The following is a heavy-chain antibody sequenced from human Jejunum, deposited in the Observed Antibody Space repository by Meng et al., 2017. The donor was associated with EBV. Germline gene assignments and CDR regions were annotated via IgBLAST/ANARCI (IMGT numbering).Heavy chain of an antibody. CDR1: GFSFSNSA. Sequence: VQLLESGGGLVQPGGSLRLACAASGFSFSNSAMSWVRQAPGKGLEWVSVISGSAGNTYYADSVKGRFTISRDLSNNTLYLQMNSLRAEDTAIYYCAKLLKYWGQGTLVTVSS. J-gene: IGHJ4*02. CDR3: AKLLKY. CDR2: ISGSAGNT. V-gene: IGHV3-23*01.